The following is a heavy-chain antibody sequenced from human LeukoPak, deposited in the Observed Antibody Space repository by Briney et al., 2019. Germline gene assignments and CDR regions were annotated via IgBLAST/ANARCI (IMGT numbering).Heavy chain of an antibody. Sequence: SETLSLTCNVSGGSISTYYWNWIRQPPGKGLEWIGYIYHSGSTNYNPSLQSRVTISVDTSKNQFSLNLNSVTAADTAVYYCARGGAARLHFQNWGQSTLVTVSS. D-gene: IGHD6-6*01. CDR3: ARGGAARLHFQN. J-gene: IGHJ1*01. V-gene: IGHV4-59*01. CDR1: GGSISTYY. CDR2: IYHSGST.